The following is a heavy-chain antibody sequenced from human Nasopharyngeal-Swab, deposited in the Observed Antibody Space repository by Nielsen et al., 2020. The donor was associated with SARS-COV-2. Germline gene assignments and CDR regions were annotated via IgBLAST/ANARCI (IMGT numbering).Heavy chain of an antibody. CDR2: ISYDGNDK. D-gene: IGHD3-10*01. Sequence: GESLKISCAASGFTFNSYGMHWVRQAPGKGLEWVALISYDGNDKSYGDSVKGRFTISRDNSKNTLYLQMNSLRAEDTAVYYCAKDEMIRGVIGGSYFDSWGRGTLVTVSS. CDR1: GFTFNSYG. J-gene: IGHJ4*02. V-gene: IGHV3-30*18. CDR3: AKDEMIRGVIGGSYFDS.